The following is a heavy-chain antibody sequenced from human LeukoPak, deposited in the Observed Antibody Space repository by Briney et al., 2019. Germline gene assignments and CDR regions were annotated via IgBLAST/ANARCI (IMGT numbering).Heavy chain of an antibody. CDR2: IYTSGST. Sequence: SETLSLTCTVSGGSISSYYWSWIRQPAGEGLEWIGRIYTSGSTNYNPSLKSRVTMSVDTSKNQFSLKLSSVTAADTAVYYCARGLGIFGVVYFDYWGQGTLVTVSS. V-gene: IGHV4-4*07. J-gene: IGHJ4*02. CDR1: GGSISSYY. CDR3: ARGLGIFGVVYFDY. D-gene: IGHD3-3*01.